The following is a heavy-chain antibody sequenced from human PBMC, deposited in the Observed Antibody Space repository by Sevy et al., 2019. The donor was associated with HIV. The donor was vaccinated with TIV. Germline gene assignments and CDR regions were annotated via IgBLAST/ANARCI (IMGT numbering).Heavy chain of an antibody. CDR3: XXXXXXXXXSGYLNY. CDR2: ISGSGGST. D-gene: IGHD6-25*01. V-gene: IGHV3-23*01. Sequence: GGSLRLSCAASGFTFSSYAMSWVRQAPGKGLEWVSAISGSGGSTYYADSVKGRFNISRDNSKNTLYLQMNSLRAEDXXXXXXXXXXXXXXXSGYLNYWGQGTLVTVSS. J-gene: IGHJ4*02. CDR1: GFTFSSYA.